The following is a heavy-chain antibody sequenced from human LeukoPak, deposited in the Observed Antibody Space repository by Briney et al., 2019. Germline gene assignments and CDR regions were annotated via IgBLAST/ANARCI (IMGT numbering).Heavy chain of an antibody. Sequence: SETLSLTCTVSGGSISGSSYYWGWIRQPPGKGLEWIGSIYYSGSTYYNPSLKSRVTISVDTSKNQFSLKLSSVTAADTAVYYCARDVGSGYCSSTSCYTGRAVGGMDVWGQGTTVTVSS. V-gene: IGHV4-39*07. D-gene: IGHD2-2*02. CDR2: IYYSGST. J-gene: IGHJ6*02. CDR1: GGSISGSSYY. CDR3: ARDVGSGYCSSTSCYTGRAVGGMDV.